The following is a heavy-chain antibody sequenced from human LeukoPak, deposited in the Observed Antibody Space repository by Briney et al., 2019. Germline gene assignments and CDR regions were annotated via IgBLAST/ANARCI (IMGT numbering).Heavy chain of an antibody. CDR3: ARGKYYYHAPDY. CDR1: GFTFSTYA. J-gene: IGHJ4*02. Sequence: GGSLRLSCAASGFTFSTYAMSWVRQAPGKGLEWVSRINSDGSNTNYADSVKGRFTISRDNTKNTLYLQMNSLRAEDTAVYYCARGKYYYHAPDYWGQGTLVTVSP. V-gene: IGHV3-74*01. CDR2: INSDGSNT. D-gene: IGHD3-10*01.